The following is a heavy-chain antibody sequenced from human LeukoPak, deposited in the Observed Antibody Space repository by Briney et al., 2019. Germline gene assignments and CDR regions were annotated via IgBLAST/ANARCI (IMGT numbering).Heavy chain of an antibody. D-gene: IGHD3-3*01. CDR3: ARKHILRFLEWFDY. J-gene: IGHJ4*02. CDR1: GYSISSGYY. CDR2: IYHSGST. V-gene: IGHV4-38-2*01. Sequence: PSETLSLTCAVSGYSISSGYYWGWIRQPPGKGLEWIGSIYHSGSTYYNPSLKSRVTISVDTSKNQFSLKLRSVTAADTAVYYCARKHILRFLEWFDYWGQGTLVTVS.